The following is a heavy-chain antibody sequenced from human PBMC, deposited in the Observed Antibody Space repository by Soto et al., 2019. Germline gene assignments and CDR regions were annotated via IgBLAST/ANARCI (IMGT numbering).Heavy chain of an antibody. CDR3: ARRYCSGGSCYWYFDY. CDR1: GYSFTSYW. CDR2: IYPGDSDT. D-gene: IGHD2-15*01. V-gene: IGHV5-51*01. Sequence: LKISCKGSGYSFTSYWIGWVRQMPGKGLEWMGIIYPGDSDTRYSPSFQGQVTISADKSISTAYLQWSSLKASDTAMYYCARRYCSGGSCYWYFDYWGQGTLVTVSS. J-gene: IGHJ4*02.